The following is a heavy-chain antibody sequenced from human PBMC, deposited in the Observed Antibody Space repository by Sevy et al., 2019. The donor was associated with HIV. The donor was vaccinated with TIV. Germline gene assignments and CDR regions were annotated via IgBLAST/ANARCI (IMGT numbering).Heavy chain of an antibody. CDR2: ISDGGTTI. CDR3: AREGDLRYFDF. D-gene: IGHD3-10*01. Sequence: GGSLRLSCVASGFTFKDYYMNWIRQAPGKGLDWVSYISDGGTTIYYADSVKGRFTISRVNAKNSMYLQMNSLRAEDTSVYYCAREGDLRYFDFWGRGTLVTVSS. J-gene: IGHJ2*01. V-gene: IGHV3-11*01. CDR1: GFTFKDYY.